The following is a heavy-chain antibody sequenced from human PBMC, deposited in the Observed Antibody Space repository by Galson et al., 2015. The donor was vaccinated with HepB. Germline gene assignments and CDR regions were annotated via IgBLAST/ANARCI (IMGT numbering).Heavy chain of an antibody. J-gene: IGHJ3*02. V-gene: IGHV3-15*01. CDR2: IKSKTDGGTT. CDR1: GFTFSNAW. CDR3: TTWGGGTVVTPDAFDI. Sequence: SLRLSCAASGFTFSNAWMSWVRQAPGKGLEWVGRIKSKTDGGTTDYAAPVKGRFTISRDDSKNTLYLQMNSLKTEDTAVYYCTTWGGGTVVTPDAFDIWGQGTMVTVSS. D-gene: IGHD4-23*01.